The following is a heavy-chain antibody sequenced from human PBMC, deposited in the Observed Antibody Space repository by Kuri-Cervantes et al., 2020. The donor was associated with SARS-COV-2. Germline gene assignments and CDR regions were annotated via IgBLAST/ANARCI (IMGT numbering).Heavy chain of an antibody. CDR3: ARSIIAVAGFGGRDY. CDR2: ISSNGDST. Sequence: GESLKISCAASGFTFSNYAMYWVRQAPGKGLEYVSAISSNGDSTYYADSVRGRFTMSRDNSKNTLYLQMNSLRAEDTAVYYCARSIIAVAGFGGRDYWGQGTLVTVSS. V-gene: IGHV3-64*02. J-gene: IGHJ4*02. CDR1: GFTFSNYA. D-gene: IGHD6-19*01.